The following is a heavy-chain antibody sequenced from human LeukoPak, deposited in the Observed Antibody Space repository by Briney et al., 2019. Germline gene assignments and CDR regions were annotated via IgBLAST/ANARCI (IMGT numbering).Heavy chain of an antibody. CDR3: AKDLRLLWFGELGNFDY. CDR1: GFTFSNYA. J-gene: IGHJ4*02. V-gene: IGHV3-23*01. Sequence: GGSLRLSCAASGFTFSNYAMSWVRQAPGKGLEWVSGISGGGVSTQYADSVKGRFIISRDNSKNTLYLQMSSLRAEDTAVYYCAKDLRLLWFGELGNFDYWGQGTLVTVSS. CDR2: ISGGGVST. D-gene: IGHD3-10*01.